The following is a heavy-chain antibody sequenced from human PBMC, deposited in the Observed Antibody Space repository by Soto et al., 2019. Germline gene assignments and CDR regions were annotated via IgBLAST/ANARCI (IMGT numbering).Heavy chain of an antibody. CDR3: PRRGDGSNYGENYVDY. J-gene: IGHJ4*02. CDR2: IYHSGST. Sequence: LSLTCALSGGSISSSNWWSWVRQPPRQRLEWIGEIYHSGSTHYNPCRKRRDTISVDKSKNQFSLKVSSVTAADTAVYSWPRRGDGSNYGENYVDYWGQGTLVTVS. D-gene: IGHD3-10*01. V-gene: IGHV4-4*01. CDR1: GGSISSSNW.